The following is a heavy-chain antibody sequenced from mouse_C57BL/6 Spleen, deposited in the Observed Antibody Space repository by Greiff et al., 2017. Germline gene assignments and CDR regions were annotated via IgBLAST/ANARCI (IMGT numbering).Heavy chain of an antibody. CDR3: ARVGDGWYFDV. V-gene: IGHV1-61*01. CDR2: IYPSDSET. J-gene: IGHJ1*03. D-gene: IGHD3-3*01. CDR1: GYTFTSYW. Sequence: VQLQQPGAELVRPGSSVKLSCKASGYTFTSYWMDWVKQRPGQGLEWIGNIYPSDSETHYNQKFKDKATLTVDKSSSTAYMPLSSLTSEDSAVXCCARVGDGWYFDVRGTRATVPVP.